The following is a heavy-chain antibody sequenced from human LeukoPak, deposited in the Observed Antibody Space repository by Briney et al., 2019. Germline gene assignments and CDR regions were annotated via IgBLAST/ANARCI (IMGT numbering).Heavy chain of an antibody. J-gene: IGHJ4*02. D-gene: IGHD3-3*01. Sequence: GASVKVSCKASGGTFSSYAISWVRQAPGQGLEWMGGIIPIFGTANYARKFQGRVTITTDESTSTAYMELRSLRSEDTAVYYCASGFGVVTQLDYWGQGTLVTVSS. V-gene: IGHV1-69*05. CDR3: ASGFGVVTQLDY. CDR2: IIPIFGTA. CDR1: GGTFSSYA.